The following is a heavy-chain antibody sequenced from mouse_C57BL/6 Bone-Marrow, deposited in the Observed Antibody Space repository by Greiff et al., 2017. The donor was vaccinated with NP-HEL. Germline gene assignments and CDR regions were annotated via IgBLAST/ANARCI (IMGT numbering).Heavy chain of an antibody. CDR3: TKTRAYYFYY. CDR2: IDPENGDT. V-gene: IGHV14-4*01. CDR1: GFNIKDDY. J-gene: IGHJ2*01. Sequence: EVQLQESGAELVRPGASVKLSCTASGFNIKDDYMHWVKQRPEQGLEWIGWIDPENGDTEYASKFQGKATITADTSSNTAYLQLSSLTSEDTAVYYCTKTRAYYFYYWGQGTTLTVSS. D-gene: IGHD3-3*01.